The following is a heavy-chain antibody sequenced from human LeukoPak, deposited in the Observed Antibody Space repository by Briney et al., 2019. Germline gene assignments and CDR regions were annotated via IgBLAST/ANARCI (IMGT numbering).Heavy chain of an antibody. D-gene: IGHD5-12*01. Sequence: ASVKVSCKASGYTFSSYYMHWVRQAPGQGLEWMGILNPGRGNTGYAQKFQGRVTMTRDTSITTAYMELSRLRSDDTAVYYCARDFGRYSGYDFDFWGQGTLVTVSS. CDR2: LNPGRGNT. V-gene: IGHV1-46*01. CDR1: GYTFSSYY. CDR3: ARDFGRYSGYDFDF. J-gene: IGHJ4*02.